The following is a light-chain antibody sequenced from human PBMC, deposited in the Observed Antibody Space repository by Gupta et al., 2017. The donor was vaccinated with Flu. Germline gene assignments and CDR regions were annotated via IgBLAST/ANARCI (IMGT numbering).Light chain of an antibody. V-gene: IGKV3-15*01. CDR2: SAS. CDR1: QSVSSD. CDR3: QQYNNWPPWT. J-gene: IGKJ1*01. Sequence: EVVMTQSPATLSVSPGERAALSCRASQSVSSDLAWSQQKPGQAPRLLIYSASTRATGIPVRFSGSGSGTEFTLTISSLQSEDFAVYYCQQYNNWPPWTFGQGTKVELK.